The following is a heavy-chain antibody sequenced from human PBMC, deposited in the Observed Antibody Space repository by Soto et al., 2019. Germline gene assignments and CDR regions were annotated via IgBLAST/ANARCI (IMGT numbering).Heavy chain of an antibody. CDR2: IHYTGST. D-gene: IGHD5-18*01. CDR3: ARGLDGGYTSGYDN. CDR1: GGSIKSCCYY. Sequence: QVQLQESGPGLVKPSLTLSLTCSVSGGSIKSCCYYWTWIRQRPGKGLEWIAYIHYTGSTNYNPSLKCRRPVSLDTSKKLFSPHLKSVTAADTAVYFFARGLDGGYTSGYDNWGQGNLVTVSS. J-gene: IGHJ4*02. V-gene: IGHV4-31*03.